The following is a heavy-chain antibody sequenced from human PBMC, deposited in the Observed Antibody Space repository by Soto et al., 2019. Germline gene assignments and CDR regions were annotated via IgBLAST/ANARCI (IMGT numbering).Heavy chain of an antibody. Sequence: EVQLLESGGGLVQPGGSLRLSCAASGFTFSNYAMSWVRQAPGKGLEWVSAISGSGGSTSYAGSVKGRFTISRDNSKNTLFQQMNSLRAEDTAVYYCAKDRYCSGGSCYSEWAFDIWGQGTMVTVSS. CDR2: ISGSGGST. J-gene: IGHJ3*02. CDR1: GFTFSNYA. V-gene: IGHV3-23*01. D-gene: IGHD2-15*01. CDR3: AKDRYCSGGSCYSEWAFDI.